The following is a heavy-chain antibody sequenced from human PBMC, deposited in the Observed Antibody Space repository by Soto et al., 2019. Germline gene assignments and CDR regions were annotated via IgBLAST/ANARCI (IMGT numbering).Heavy chain of an antibody. V-gene: IGHV3-66*01. CDR3: ARSTYYDFWSGYYASHYYYYMDV. Sequence: GGSLRLSCAASGCTVSSNYMSWVRQAPGKGLEWVSVIYSGGSTYYADSVKGRFTISRDNSKNTLYLQMNSLRAEDTAVYYCARSTYYDFWSGYYASHYYYYMDVWGKGTTVTVSS. J-gene: IGHJ6*03. CDR2: IYSGGST. D-gene: IGHD3-3*01. CDR1: GCTVSSNY.